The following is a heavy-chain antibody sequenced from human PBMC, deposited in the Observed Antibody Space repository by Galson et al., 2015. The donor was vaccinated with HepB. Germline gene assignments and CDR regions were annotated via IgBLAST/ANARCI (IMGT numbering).Heavy chain of an antibody. D-gene: IGHD3-22*01. CDR2: FDPEDGET. V-gene: IGHV1-24*01. CDR3: ATDSNSSGTHAFDI. Sequence: SVKVSCKVSGYTLTKLSMHWVRQAPGKGLEWMGGFDPEDGETIYAQKFQGRVTMTEDTSTDTAYMELSSLRSEDTAVYYCATDSNSSGTHAFDIWGQGTMVTVSS. CDR1: GYTLTKLS. J-gene: IGHJ3*02.